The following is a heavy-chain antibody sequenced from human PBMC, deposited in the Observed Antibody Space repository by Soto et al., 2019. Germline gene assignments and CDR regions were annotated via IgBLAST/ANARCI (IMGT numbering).Heavy chain of an antibody. Sequence: WSLRLSCAASGFTFSSYAMSWVRQAPGKGLELVSAISVSGGSTYYADSVKGRFTISRDNSKNTLYLQMNSLRAEDTAVYYCAKDLRGIAVDGPAWGQGNLVTVSS. D-gene: IGHD6-19*01. CDR2: ISVSGGST. CDR1: GFTFSSYA. J-gene: IGHJ5*02. V-gene: IGHV3-23*01. CDR3: AKDLRGIAVDGPA.